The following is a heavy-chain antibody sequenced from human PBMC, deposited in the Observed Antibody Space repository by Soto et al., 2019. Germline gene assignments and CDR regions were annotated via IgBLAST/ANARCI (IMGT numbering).Heavy chain of an antibody. Sequence: ASETLSLTCAVYGGSFSGYYWSWIRQPPGKGLEWIGEINHSGSTNYNPSLKSRVTISVDTSKNQFSLKLSSVTAADTAVYYCANVVVVAATPTNWFDPWGQGTLVTVSS. CDR1: GGSFSGYY. V-gene: IGHV4-34*01. CDR3: ANVVVVAATPTNWFDP. J-gene: IGHJ5*02. D-gene: IGHD2-15*01. CDR2: INHSGST.